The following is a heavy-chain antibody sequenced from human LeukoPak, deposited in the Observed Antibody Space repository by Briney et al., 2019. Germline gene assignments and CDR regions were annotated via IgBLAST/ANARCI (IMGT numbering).Heavy chain of an antibody. CDR1: EFTFSSYA. CDR2: ISGSGGST. Sequence: GGSLRLSCAASEFTFSSYAMSWVRQAPGKGLEWVSTISGSGGSTYYAESVKGRFTISRDNNKNTLYLQMNSLRAEDTAVYYCAKATGTLGNWGQGTLVIVSS. V-gene: IGHV3-23*01. CDR3: AKATGTLGN. J-gene: IGHJ4*02. D-gene: IGHD1-1*01.